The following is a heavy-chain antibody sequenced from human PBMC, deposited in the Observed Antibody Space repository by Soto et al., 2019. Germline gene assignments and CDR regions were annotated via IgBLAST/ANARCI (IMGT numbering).Heavy chain of an antibody. CDR3: ARASYVGATLSLDY. Sequence: SETLSLTCTVSGGSISSYYWSWIRQPPVNGLEWIGYIYYSGSTNYNPSLKSRVTISVDTSKNQFSLKLSSVTAADTAVYYCARASYVGATLSLDYWGQGTLVTVSS. J-gene: IGHJ4*02. V-gene: IGHV4-59*01. D-gene: IGHD1-26*01. CDR1: GGSISSYY. CDR2: IYYSGST.